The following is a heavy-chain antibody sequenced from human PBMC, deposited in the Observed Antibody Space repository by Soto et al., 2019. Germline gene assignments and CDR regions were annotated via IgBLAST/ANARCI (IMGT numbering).Heavy chain of an antibody. J-gene: IGHJ3*02. Sequence: PGGSLRLSSAASGFTFSSYTMNWVRQAPGKGLEWVSFISSSGTYTYYADSLKGRFTISRDNAKDSLYLQMNSLRAEDTAVYYCARKKGDTFDIWGQGTMVTVSS. CDR3: ARKKGDTFDI. CDR2: ISSSGTYT. V-gene: IGHV3-21*01. CDR1: GFTFSSYT.